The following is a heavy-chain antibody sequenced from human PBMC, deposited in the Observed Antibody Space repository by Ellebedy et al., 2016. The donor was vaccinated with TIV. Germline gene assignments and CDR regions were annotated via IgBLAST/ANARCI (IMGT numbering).Heavy chain of an antibody. V-gene: IGHV1-46*02. Sequence: AASVKVSCKASADTFNSYYVHWVRQAPGQGLQWMGRINPRGGSTNYAQKFKGRVTMTRDTSTNTVYMELSSLRSEDTADYYCARDLEPRSLISYYYGMDVWGQGTTVIVSS. D-gene: IGHD3-3*01. CDR1: ADTFNSYY. CDR3: ARDLEPRSLISYYYGMDV. J-gene: IGHJ6*02. CDR2: INPRGGST.